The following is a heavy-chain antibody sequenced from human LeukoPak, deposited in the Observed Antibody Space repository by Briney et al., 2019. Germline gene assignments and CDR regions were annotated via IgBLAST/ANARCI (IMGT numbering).Heavy chain of an antibody. CDR1: GFTFSSYS. J-gene: IGHJ4*02. Sequence: GGSLRVSCAASGFTFSSYSMNWVRQAPGKGLEWVSSISSSSSYIYYADSVKGRFTISRDNAKNSLYLQMNSLRAEDTAVYYCARGQYYGSGSYYDPGCDYWGQGTLVTVSS. CDR2: ISSSSSYI. V-gene: IGHV3-21*01. CDR3: ARGQYYGSGSYYDPGCDY. D-gene: IGHD3-10*01.